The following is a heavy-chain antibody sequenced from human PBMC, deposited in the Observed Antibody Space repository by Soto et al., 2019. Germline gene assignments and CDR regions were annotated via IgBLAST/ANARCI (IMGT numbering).Heavy chain of an antibody. CDR2: INHSGST. D-gene: IGHD5-12*01. CDR3: ARGPAYSGYDY. V-gene: IGHV4-34*01. CDR1: GGSFSGYY. J-gene: IGHJ4*02. Sequence: SETQSLTCAVYGGSFSGYYWSWIRQPPGKGLEWIGEINHSGSTNYNPSLKSRVTISVDTSKNQFSLKLSSVTAADTAVYYCARGPAYSGYDYWGQGTLVTVSS.